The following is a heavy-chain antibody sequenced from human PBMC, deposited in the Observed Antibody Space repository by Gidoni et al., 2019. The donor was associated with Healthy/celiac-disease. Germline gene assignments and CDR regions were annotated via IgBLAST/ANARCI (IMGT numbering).Heavy chain of an antibody. CDR2: ISGRGRST. J-gene: IGHJ4*02. CDR1: GFTFSSYA. V-gene: IGHV3-23*01. Sequence: EVQLLEAGGGLVKPGGSLRLACAASGFTFSSYAMSWVRQAPGKGLEWVSAISGRGRSTYYADPVKARFTISRDNSKNTLYLQMNSLSAEDTSVYYCAKDRLDYWGQGTLVTVSS. CDR3: AKDRLDY.